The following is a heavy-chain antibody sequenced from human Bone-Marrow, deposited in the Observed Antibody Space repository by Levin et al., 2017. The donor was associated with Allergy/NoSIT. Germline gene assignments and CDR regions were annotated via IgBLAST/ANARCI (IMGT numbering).Heavy chain of an antibody. V-gene: IGHV3-30-3*01. Sequence: HSGGSLRLSCAASGFTFSTYSLHWVRQPPGKGLEWLAVISFDGSNAYYADSLKGRFTISRDNSKNTLSLQVNSLRAEDTAVYFCARSYGDYEIDYWGQGTLVTVSS. D-gene: IGHD4-17*01. CDR2: ISFDGSNA. J-gene: IGHJ4*02. CDR3: ARSYGDYEIDY. CDR1: GFTFSTYS.